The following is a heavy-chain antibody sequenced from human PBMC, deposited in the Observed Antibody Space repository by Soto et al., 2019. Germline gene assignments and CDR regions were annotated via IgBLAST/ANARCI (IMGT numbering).Heavy chain of an antibody. J-gene: IGHJ4*02. Sequence: QVQLVQSGAEMKRPGASVILSCKASGYIFTTYSIHWVRQTAGQGLEWMAKVDPRDGSTGYAKKFRGRVPRAWDTSTGTVSREVSSLTAEDTATYCCARGRHSGREFDYWGQGTQVTVSS. CDR2: VDPRDGST. V-gene: IGHV1-46*01. CDR1: GYIFTTYS. D-gene: IGHD6-25*01. CDR3: ARGRHSGREFDY.